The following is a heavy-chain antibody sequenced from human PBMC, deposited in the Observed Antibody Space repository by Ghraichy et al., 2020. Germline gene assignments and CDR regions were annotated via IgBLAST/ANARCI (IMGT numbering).Heavy chain of an antibody. J-gene: IGHJ6*02. D-gene: IGHD3-3*01. CDR3: ARGRSQFFDYAMDV. CDR2: INHSGST. V-gene: IGHV4-34*01. CDR1: GGSFNGDY. Sequence: SETLSLTCAVYGGSFNGDYWSWIRQPPGKGLEWIGEINHSGSTNYNSSLMSRVTILVDTSKKQFSLRLDSVIAADTAAYYCARGRSQFFDYAMDVWGQGTTVTVSS.